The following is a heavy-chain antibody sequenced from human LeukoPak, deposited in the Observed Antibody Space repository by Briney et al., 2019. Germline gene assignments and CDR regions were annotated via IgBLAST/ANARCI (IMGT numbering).Heavy chain of an antibody. Sequence: ASVKVSCKASGYTFTGYYMHWVRQAPGQGLEWMGWINPNSGGTNYAQKFQGRVTMTRDTSISTAYMELGRLRSDDTAVYYCARGSDVWSWFDPWGQGTLVIVSS. D-gene: IGHD2-8*02. CDR2: INPNSGGT. V-gene: IGHV1-2*02. J-gene: IGHJ5*02. CDR1: GYTFTGYY. CDR3: ARGSDVWSWFDP.